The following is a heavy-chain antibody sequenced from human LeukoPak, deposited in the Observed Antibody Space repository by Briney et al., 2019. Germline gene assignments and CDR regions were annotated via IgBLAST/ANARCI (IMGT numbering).Heavy chain of an antibody. CDR2: INPNSGGT. CDR3: ARDPSDSSGWTLFDY. V-gene: IGHV1-2*02. D-gene: IGHD6-19*01. Sequence: ASVNVSCKASGYTFTVYYMHWVRQAPGQGLEWMGWINPNSGGTNYAQKFQGSVTMTRDTSISTAYMELSRLRSDDTAVYYCARDPSDSSGWTLFDYWGQGTLVTVSS. J-gene: IGHJ4*02. CDR1: GYTFTVYY.